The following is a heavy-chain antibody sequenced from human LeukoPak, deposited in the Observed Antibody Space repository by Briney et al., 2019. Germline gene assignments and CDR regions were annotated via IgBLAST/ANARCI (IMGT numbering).Heavy chain of an antibody. CDR1: GYTFTAYY. D-gene: IGHD6-13*01. J-gene: IGHJ4*02. V-gene: IGHV1-2*02. CDR2: INPNSGGT. CDR3: ARDSGSSSWEFDF. Sequence: SVKVSCKASGYTFTAYYLHWVRQAPGQGLEWMGWINPNSGGTTYAQKFQSSITMTRDTSISTAYMDLTRLTSDDTAVYYCARDSGSSSWEFDFWGQGTLVTVSS.